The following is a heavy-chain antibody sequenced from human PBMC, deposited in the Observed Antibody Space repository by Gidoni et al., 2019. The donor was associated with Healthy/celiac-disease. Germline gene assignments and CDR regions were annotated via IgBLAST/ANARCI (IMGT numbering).Heavy chain of an antibody. Sequence: EVQLVESGGGLVHPAGSLRLTCEASAFTCRSYSMNWVRQPPGKGLVWVSYISSSSSTIYYADSLKGRFTTSSDNAKNSLYLQMISLRDEETAVYYWARTPPVAAAGPAAFDIWGQGTMVTVSS. D-gene: IGHD6-13*01. CDR2: ISSSSSTI. CDR3: ARTPPVAAAGPAAFDI. CDR1: AFTCRSYS. J-gene: IGHJ3*02. V-gene: IGHV3-48*02.